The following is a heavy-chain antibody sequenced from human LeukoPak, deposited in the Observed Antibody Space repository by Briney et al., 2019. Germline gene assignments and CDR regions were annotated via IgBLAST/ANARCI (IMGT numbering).Heavy chain of an antibody. CDR2: IYYSGST. Sequence: PSETLSLTCTVSGGSIRSYYWNWIRQSPGKGLEWIGFIYYSGSTNKNPSLKSRVTISVDTSKNQFSLKLSSVTAADTAVYYCARVSLRLYYYYMDVWGKGTTVTVSS. CDR1: GGSIRSYY. D-gene: IGHD5-12*01. CDR3: ARVSLRLYYYYMDV. V-gene: IGHV4-59*01. J-gene: IGHJ6*03.